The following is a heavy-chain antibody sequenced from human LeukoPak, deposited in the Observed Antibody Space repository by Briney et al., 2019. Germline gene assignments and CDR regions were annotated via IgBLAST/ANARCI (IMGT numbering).Heavy chain of an antibody. J-gene: IGHJ4*02. V-gene: IGHV3-30*02. CDR1: GFTFSSYG. Sequence: GGSLRLSCAASGFTFSSYGMHWVRQAPGKGLEWVAFIRYDGSNKYYADSVKGRFTISRDNSKNTLYLQMNSLRAEDTAVYYCAKGGFRFSSSSGRPDYWGQGTLVTVSS. CDR2: IRYDGSNK. CDR3: AKGGFRFSSSSGRPDY. D-gene: IGHD6-6*01.